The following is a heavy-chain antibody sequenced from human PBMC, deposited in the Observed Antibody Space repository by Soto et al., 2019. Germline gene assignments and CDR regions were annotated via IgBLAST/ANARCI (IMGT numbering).Heavy chain of an antibody. CDR1: GFTFSTDE. V-gene: IGHV3-48*03. J-gene: IGHJ4*02. CDR3: VREAHYYFDY. CDR2: ISGSGGTI. Sequence: GGSLRLSCAASGFTFSTDEMHWVRQAPGKGLEWVSYISGSGGTIYHADSVKGRFTISRDNAKNSLYLQMNSLRAEDTAVYYCVREAHYYFDYRGQGTLVTVSS.